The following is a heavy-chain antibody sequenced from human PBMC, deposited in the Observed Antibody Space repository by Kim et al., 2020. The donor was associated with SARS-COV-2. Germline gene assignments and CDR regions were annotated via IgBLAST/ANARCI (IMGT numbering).Heavy chain of an antibody. Sequence: ASVKVSCKASGYTFSTYDINWVRQAPGQGLEWMAWMNPKSGNTGFAQKFQGRVTLTRNTSSSTAYMELRGLRSDDTAIYYFARTRTWLQPFDFWGQGTLV. CDR1: GYTFSTYD. J-gene: IGHJ4*02. D-gene: IGHD6-19*01. CDR3: ARTRTWLQPFDF. CDR2: MNPKSGNT. V-gene: IGHV1-8*01.